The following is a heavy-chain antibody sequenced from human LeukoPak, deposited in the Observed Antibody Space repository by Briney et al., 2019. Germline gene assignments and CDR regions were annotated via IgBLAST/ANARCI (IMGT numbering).Heavy chain of an antibody. V-gene: IGHV3-30*18. Sequence: GGSLRLSCAASGFTFSSYGMPWVRQAPGKGLEWVAVMSYDGSDKYSADSVKGRFTISRDNSKDTLYLQMNSLRAEDTAVYYCAKNAHYQGYSYGGIDYWGQGTLVTVSS. J-gene: IGHJ4*02. CDR1: GFTFSSYG. CDR2: MSYDGSDK. CDR3: AKNAHYQGYSYGGIDY. D-gene: IGHD5-18*01.